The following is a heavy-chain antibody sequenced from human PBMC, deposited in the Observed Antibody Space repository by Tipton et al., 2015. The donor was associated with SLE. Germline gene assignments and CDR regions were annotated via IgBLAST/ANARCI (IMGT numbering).Heavy chain of an antibody. V-gene: IGHV3-15*01. J-gene: IGHJ4*02. D-gene: IGHD1-26*01. CDR1: GFTSSSYG. Sequence: SLRLSCAASGFTSSSYGMPWFRQAPGKGLEWVGRIKTKTDGGTTDYAAPVKGRFSISRDESKNTLYLQMNSLKTEDTAVYYCTTDPRMVGARNYFDYWGQGTLVTVSS. CDR2: IKTKTDGGTT. CDR3: TTDPRMVGARNYFDY.